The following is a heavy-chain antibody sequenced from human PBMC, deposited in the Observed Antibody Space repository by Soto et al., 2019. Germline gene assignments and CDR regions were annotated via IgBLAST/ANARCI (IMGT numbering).Heavy chain of an antibody. J-gene: IGHJ4*02. Sequence: EVQLLESGGGLVQPGGSLRLSCAASGFTFSSHVMSWVRQAPGKGLEWVSGISTGGGSTDYADSVKGRLTISRDNSKNTPHLQMKSLRAEDTAVYYCARCREMIASAGSFDYGGQGTLVTVSS. CDR2: ISTGGGST. D-gene: IGHD3-22*01. CDR3: ARCREMIASAGSFDY. V-gene: IGHV3-23*01. CDR1: GFTFSSHV.